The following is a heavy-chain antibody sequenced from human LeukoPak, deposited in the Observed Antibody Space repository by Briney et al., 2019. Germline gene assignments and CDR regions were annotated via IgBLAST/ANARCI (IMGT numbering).Heavy chain of an antibody. CDR1: GFTFSSYS. J-gene: IGHJ3*02. Sequence: GGSLRRSCAASGFTFSSYSMNWVRQAPGKGLEWVSSISSSSGYIYYADSVKGRFTISRDNAKNSLYLQMNSLRAEDTAVYYCARDPPSYGDYEGAFDIWGQGTMVTVSS. V-gene: IGHV3-21*01. D-gene: IGHD4-17*01. CDR2: ISSSSGYI. CDR3: ARDPPSYGDYEGAFDI.